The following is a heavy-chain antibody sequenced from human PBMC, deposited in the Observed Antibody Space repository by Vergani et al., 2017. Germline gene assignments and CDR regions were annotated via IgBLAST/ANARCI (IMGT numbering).Heavy chain of an antibody. J-gene: IGHJ4*02. CDR1: GFTFSSYG. D-gene: IGHD3-10*01. V-gene: IGHV3-30*19. Sequence: QVQLVESGGGVVQPGRSLRLSCAASGFTFSSYGMHWVRQAPGKGLEWVAVIWYDGSNKYYADSVKGRFTISRDNSKNTLYLQMNSLRAEDTAVYYCARDRHYYGSGSYLGYWGQGTLVTVSS. CDR2: IWYDGSNK. CDR3: ARDRHYYGSGSYLGY.